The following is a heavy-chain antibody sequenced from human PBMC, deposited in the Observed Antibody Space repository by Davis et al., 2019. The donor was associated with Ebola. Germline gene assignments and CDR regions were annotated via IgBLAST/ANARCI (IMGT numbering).Heavy chain of an antibody. J-gene: IGHJ4*02. CDR3: ASPQGNYYDSSGYSFDY. D-gene: IGHD3-22*01. CDR2: IIPIFGTA. CDR1: GGTFSSYA. Sequence: SVKVSCKASGGTFSSYAISWVRQATGQGLEWMGGIIPIFGTANYAQKFQGRVTITADESTSTAYMELSSLRSEDTAVYYCASPQGNYYDSSGYSFDYWGQGTLVTVSS. V-gene: IGHV1-69*13.